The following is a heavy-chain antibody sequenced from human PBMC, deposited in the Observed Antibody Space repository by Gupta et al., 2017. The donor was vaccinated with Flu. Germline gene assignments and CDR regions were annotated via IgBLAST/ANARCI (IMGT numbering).Heavy chain of an antibody. CDR1: A. V-gene: IGHV6-1*01. Sequence: AWNWIRQSPWGGLEWLGRTYYRSKWFNDYAMSVRSRITINPDTSKNQVSLQLNSVTPEDTAVYYCVRAEGSNYYYNYYMNVWGKGTPVIASS. J-gene: IGHJ6*03. CDR2: TYYRSKWFN. CDR3: VRAEGSNYYYNYYMNV.